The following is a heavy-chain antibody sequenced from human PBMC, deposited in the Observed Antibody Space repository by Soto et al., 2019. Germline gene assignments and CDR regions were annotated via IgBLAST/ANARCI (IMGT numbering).Heavy chain of an antibody. CDR1: GFTFSSYS. CDR3: ASGYSSGWSHYYYYGMDV. D-gene: IGHD6-19*01. V-gene: IGHV3-21*01. J-gene: IGHJ6*02. CDR2: ISSSGSYI. Sequence: GGSLRLSCAASGFTFSSYSMNWVRQAPGKGLEWVSSISSSGSYIYYADSVKGRFTISRDNAKNSLYLQMNSLRAEDTAVYYCASGYSSGWSHYYYYGMDVWGQGTTVTVSS.